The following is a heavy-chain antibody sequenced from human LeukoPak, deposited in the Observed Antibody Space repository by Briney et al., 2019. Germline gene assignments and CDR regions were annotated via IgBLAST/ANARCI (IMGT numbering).Heavy chain of an antibody. J-gene: IGHJ4*02. CDR3: AKRGVVIRVFLVGFHKEAYYFDS. V-gene: IGHV3-53*04. CDR1: GFTVSSNY. CDR2: IYSGGST. Sequence: GGSLRLSCAASGFTVSSNYMSWVRQAPGKGLEWVSVIYSGGSTYYADSVKGRFTISRHNSKNTLYLQMNSLRAEDTAVYYCAKRGVVIRVFLVGFHKEAYYFDSWGQGALVTVSS. D-gene: IGHD3-10*01.